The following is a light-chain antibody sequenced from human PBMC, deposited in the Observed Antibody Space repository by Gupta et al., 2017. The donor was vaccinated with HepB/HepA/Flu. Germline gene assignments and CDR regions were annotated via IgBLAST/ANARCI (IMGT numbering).Light chain of an antibody. CDR2: GNS. J-gene: IGLJ2*01. CDR1: SANSGAGYD. CDR3: QSEDSSLGGQEI. V-gene: IGLV1-40*01. Sequence: QSVLPQPPSVSGAPGQRVTISGSGSSANSGAGYDGHWYQQLPTTAPKLLIYGNSKRPSAVPDRFSGSNSGTSASLAITGRQAEDEAEYYCQSEDSSLGGQEIFGGGTKLTVL.